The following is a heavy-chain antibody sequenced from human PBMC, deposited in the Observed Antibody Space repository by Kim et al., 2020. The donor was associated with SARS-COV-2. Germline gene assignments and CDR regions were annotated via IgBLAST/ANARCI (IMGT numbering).Heavy chain of an antibody. D-gene: IGHD6-13*01. V-gene: IGHV3-23*01. CDR1: GFTFSSYA. Sequence: GGSLRLSCAASGFTFSSYAMSWVRQAPGKGLEWVSAISGSGGSTYYADSVKGRFTISRDNSKNTLYLQMNSLRAEDTAIYYCAKGPYSSSWYFFQHWGQGTLVTVSS. CDR2: ISGSGGST. CDR3: AKGPYSSSWYFFQH. J-gene: IGHJ1*01.